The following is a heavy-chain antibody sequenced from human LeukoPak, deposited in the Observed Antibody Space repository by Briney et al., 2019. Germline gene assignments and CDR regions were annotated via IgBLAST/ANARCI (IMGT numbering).Heavy chain of an antibody. CDR1: DGSISSYY. CDR2: IYYSGST. Sequence: AETLSLTCAVSDGSISSYYWSWIRQPPGKGLERIGDIYYSGSTNYNPSLTSRVTISVDTSKNQFSLKLSSVTAADTAVYYCARGGTVLLWFGELFGFWFDPWGQGTLVTVSS. J-gene: IGHJ5*02. V-gene: IGHV4-59*12. CDR3: ARGGTVLLWFGELFGFWFDP. D-gene: IGHD3-10*01.